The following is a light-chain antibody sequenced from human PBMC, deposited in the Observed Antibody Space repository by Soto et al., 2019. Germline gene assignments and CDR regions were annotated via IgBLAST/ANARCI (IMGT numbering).Light chain of an antibody. J-gene: IGKJ1*01. CDR2: GAS. CDR3: QQYGSSGT. Sequence: EIVLTQSPGTLSLSPGERATLSCRASQSVSNNYLSWYQQKPGQAHRLLIYGASNRATGIQDRFSGSGSGTDFTLTISRLEPDDFAVYYCQQYGSSGTFGQGTKVEIK. V-gene: IGKV3-20*01. CDR1: QSVSNNY.